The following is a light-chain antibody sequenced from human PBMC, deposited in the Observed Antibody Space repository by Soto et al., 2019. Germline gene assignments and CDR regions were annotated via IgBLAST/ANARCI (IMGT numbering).Light chain of an antibody. CDR3: QQYNQWPYT. Sequence: EIEMTQSAVTLSVSAGDRATLSCRASQSIGSSLAWYQQKRGQGPRLLIYGAITRATGVPARFSGGGSATEFTLTISSLESEDFAVYYCQQYNQWPYTCGQGTKLEIK. CDR1: QSIGSS. CDR2: GAI. J-gene: IGKJ2*01. V-gene: IGKV3-15*01.